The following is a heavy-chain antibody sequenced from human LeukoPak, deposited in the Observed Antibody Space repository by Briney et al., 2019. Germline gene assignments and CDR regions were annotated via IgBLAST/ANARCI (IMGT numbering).Heavy chain of an antibody. CDR1: GGSIGSYY. D-gene: IGHD6-13*01. V-gene: IGHV4-59*08. CDR2: IDYSGST. J-gene: IGHJ4*02. CDR3: AIHGGSWTFDY. Sequence: SETLSLTCTISGGSIGSYYWTWIRQPPGKGLEWIGYIDYSGSTNYNPSFKSRVTMSVDTSKNQFSLKLSSVTAADTAVYFCAIHGGSWTFDYWGQGTLVTVSS.